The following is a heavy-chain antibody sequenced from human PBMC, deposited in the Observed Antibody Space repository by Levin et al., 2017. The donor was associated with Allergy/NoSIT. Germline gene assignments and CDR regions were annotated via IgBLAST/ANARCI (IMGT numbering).Heavy chain of an antibody. CDR2: INPSGGST. J-gene: IGHJ3*02. CDR1: GYTFTSYY. CDR3: ARELSEWELLGGYDAFDI. D-gene: IGHD1-26*01. Sequence: ASVKVSCKASGYTFTSYYMHWVRQAPGQGLEWMGIINPSGGSTSYAQKFQGRVTMTRDTSTSTVYMELSSLRSEDTAVYYCARELSEWELLGGYDAFDIWGQGTMVTVSS. V-gene: IGHV1-46*01.